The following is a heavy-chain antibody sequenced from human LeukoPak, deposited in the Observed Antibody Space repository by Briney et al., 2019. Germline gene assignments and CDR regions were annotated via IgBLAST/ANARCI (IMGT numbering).Heavy chain of an antibody. CDR1: GFTFSSYS. Sequence: GGSLRLSCAASGFTFSSYSMNWVRQAPGKGLEWVSSISSSSSYIYYADSVKGRFTISRDNAKNSLYLQMNSLRAEDTAVYYCARDIVVVVAAQYNYYYGMDVWGQGTTVTVSS. CDR2: ISSSSSYI. CDR3: ARDIVVVVAAQYNYYYGMDV. V-gene: IGHV3-21*01. J-gene: IGHJ6*02. D-gene: IGHD2-15*01.